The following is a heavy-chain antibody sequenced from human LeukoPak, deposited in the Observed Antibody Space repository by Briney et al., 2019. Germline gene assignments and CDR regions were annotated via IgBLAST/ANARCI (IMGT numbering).Heavy chain of an antibody. CDR3: AKDYRSNWYGVYDY. J-gene: IGHJ4*02. D-gene: IGHD6-13*01. Sequence: GGSLRLSCAASGFTFSDYGMSWVRQAPGKGLEWISAIIGSGGSTYYTDSVKGRFTISRDNSKNTLYLQMNSLRAEDTAVYFCAKDYRSNWYGVYDYWGQGTLVTVSS. V-gene: IGHV3-23*01. CDR1: GFTFSDYG. CDR2: IIGSGGST.